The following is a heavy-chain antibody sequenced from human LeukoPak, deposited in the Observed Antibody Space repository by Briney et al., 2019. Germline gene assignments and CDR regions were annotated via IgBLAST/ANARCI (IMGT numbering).Heavy chain of an antibody. CDR2: ISVYNGDT. Sequence: GASVKVSCKASGGTFSSYAISWVRQAPGQGLEWMGWISVYNGDTKYGQKFQGRVTLLTDTTASTAYMELRSLRSDDTAVYYCARDPSNTSGWSPYFDYWGQGALVTVSS. CDR3: ARDPSNTSGWSPYFDY. CDR1: GGTFSSYA. V-gene: IGHV1-18*01. D-gene: IGHD6-19*01. J-gene: IGHJ4*02.